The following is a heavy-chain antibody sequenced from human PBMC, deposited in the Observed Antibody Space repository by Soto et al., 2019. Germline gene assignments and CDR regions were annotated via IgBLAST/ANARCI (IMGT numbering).Heavy chain of an antibody. CDR2: IKSKTDGGTT. CDR3: TTEQGITGTTSDL. Sequence: EVQLVESGGGLVKPGGSLRLSCGASGFTFSNAWMSWVRQAPGKGLEWVGRIKSKTDGGTTDYAAPVKGRFTISRDDSKNTLDLQMNSLKTEDTAVYYCTTEQGITGTTSDLWGQGTMVTVSS. J-gene: IGHJ3*01. V-gene: IGHV3-15*01. D-gene: IGHD1-7*01. CDR1: GFTFSNAW.